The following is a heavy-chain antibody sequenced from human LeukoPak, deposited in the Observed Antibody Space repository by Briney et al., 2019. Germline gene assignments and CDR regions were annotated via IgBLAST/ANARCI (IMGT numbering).Heavy chain of an antibody. CDR3: AKAASGRGGTCSFDH. CDR1: GDSVSNYF. V-gene: IGHV4-59*02. D-gene: IGHD2-15*01. J-gene: IGHJ5*02. CDR2: IHDNGGT. Sequence: PSETLSLTCTASGDSVSNYFWSWIRQPPGKGLEWIGLIHDNGGTNHKHSVKSRFTMSLDNSRNPVYLKLNCVTAEDTAVYYCAKAASGRGGTCSFDHWGQGTLVTVSS.